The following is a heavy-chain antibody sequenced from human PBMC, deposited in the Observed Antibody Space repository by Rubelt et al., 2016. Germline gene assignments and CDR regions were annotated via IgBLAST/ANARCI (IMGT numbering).Heavy chain of an antibody. CDR1: GFTVSSNY. Sequence: GGGLVQPGGSLRLSCAASGFTVSSNYMSWVRQAPGKGLEWVSLIYSGGATYDADSVKGRFTISRDNSRNMLYLQMNNLRAEDTAVYYCAKRHLYGDYSFDYWGQGTLVTVSS. J-gene: IGHJ4*02. CDR2: IYSGGAT. V-gene: IGHV3-66*04. CDR3: AKRHLYGDYSFDY. D-gene: IGHD4-17*01.